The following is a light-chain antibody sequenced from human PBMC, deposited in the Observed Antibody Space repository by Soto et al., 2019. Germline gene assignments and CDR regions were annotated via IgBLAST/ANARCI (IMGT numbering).Light chain of an antibody. CDR1: SSDVGGYNY. CDR3: SSYAGSSNV. CDR2: EAN. Sequence: QSVLTQPPSASGSPGQSVAISCTGTSSDVGGYNYVSWYQQHPGKAPKLVIYEANKRPSGVPDRFSGSKSGNTASLTVSGLQAEDEADYYCSSYAGSSNVFGTGTKVTVL. V-gene: IGLV2-8*01. J-gene: IGLJ1*01.